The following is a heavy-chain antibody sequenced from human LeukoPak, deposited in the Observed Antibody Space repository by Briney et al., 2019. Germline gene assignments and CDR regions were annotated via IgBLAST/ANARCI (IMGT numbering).Heavy chain of an antibody. V-gene: IGHV3-23*01. J-gene: IGHJ6*04. D-gene: IGHD3-10*02. CDR1: GFTFSNYG. CDR3: AELGITMIGGV. CDR2: ISGSGDST. Sequence: GGSLRLSCAASGFTFSNYGMSWVRQAPGKGLEWVSSISGSGDSTYYADSVKGRFTISRDNAKNSLYLQMNSLRAEDTAVYYCAELGITMIGGVWGKGTTVTISS.